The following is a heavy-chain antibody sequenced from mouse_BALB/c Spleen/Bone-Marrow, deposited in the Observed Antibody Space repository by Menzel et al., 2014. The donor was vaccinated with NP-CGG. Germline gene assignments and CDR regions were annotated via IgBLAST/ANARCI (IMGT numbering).Heavy chain of an antibody. Sequence: QVQLKESGAELVRPGTPMKLPCKASGYTFTSYCMNWVKQRPGRGLEWIGRIDPSDSETHYNQKFKDKATLTVDKSSSTAYIQLSSLTSEDSAVYYCARWGAYFDYWGQGTTLTVSS. CDR1: GYTFTSYC. CDR3: ARWGAYFDY. J-gene: IGHJ2*01. CDR2: IDPSDSET. V-gene: IGHV1-61*01.